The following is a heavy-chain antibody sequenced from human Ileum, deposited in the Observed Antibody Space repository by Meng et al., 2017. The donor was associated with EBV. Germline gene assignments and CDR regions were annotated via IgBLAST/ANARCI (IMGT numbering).Heavy chain of an antibody. CDR3: LRGSGGSV. CDR1: GDSITNHNW. CDR2: IPHRGSS. Sequence: QVQLPELGPALVKPSETLSLTFAVSGDSITNHNWWAWVRQPPGKGLEWIGEIPHRGSSAYNPSLKSRVSMSIDKSKNQFSLKLTSVTAADTVVYHCLRGSGGSVWGQGTLVTVSS. D-gene: IGHD3-10*01. J-gene: IGHJ1*01. V-gene: IGHV4-4*02.